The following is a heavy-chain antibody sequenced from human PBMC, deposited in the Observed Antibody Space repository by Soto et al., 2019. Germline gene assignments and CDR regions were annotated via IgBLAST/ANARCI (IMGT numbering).Heavy chain of an antibody. CDR1: GYSFTSYW. J-gene: IGHJ6*02. V-gene: IGHV5-51*01. D-gene: IGHD3-22*01. Sequence: PGESLKISCKGSGYSFTSYWIGWVRQMPGKGLEWMGIIYPGDSDTRYSPSFQGQVTISADKSISTAYLQWSSLKASDTAMYYCAVHYYDSSGYLPRAPHYYYYGMGVWGQGTTVTVSS. CDR2: IYPGDSDT. CDR3: AVHYYDSSGYLPRAPHYYYYGMGV.